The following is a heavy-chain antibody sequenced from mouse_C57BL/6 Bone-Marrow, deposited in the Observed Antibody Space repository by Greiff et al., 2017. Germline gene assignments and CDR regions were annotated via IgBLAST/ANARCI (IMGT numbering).Heavy chain of an antibody. V-gene: IGHV1-69*01. CDR3: ARSRYDYDGAWFAY. D-gene: IGHD2-4*01. Sequence: QVQLQQPGAELVMPGASVKLSCKASGYTFTSYWMHWVKQRPGQGLEWIGEIDPSDNYTNYNQKFKGKSTLTVDKSSSTAYMQLSSLTSEDSAVYYCARSRYDYDGAWFAYWGQGTLVTVSA. J-gene: IGHJ3*01. CDR2: IDPSDNYT. CDR1: GYTFTSYW.